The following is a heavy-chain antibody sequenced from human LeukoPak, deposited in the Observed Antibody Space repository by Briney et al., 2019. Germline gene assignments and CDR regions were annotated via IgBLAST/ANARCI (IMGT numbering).Heavy chain of an antibody. CDR2: IYTSGST. CDR1: GGSISSGSYY. V-gene: IGHV4-61*02. D-gene: IGHD3-10*01. CDR3: ARDVYASETYYVGH. Sequence: SETLSLTCTVSGGSISSGSYYWSWIRQPAGKGLEWIGRIYTSGSTNYNPSLKSRVTISVDTSKNQFSLKLSSVTAADTAVYYCARDVYASETYYVGHWGQGILVTVSS. J-gene: IGHJ4*02.